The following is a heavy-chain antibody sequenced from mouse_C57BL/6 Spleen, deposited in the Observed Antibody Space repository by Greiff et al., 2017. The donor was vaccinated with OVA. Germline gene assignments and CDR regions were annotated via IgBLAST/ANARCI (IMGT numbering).Heavy chain of an antibody. CDR1: GYAFSSSW. CDR2: IYPGDGDT. D-gene: IGHD2-3*01. J-gene: IGHJ4*01. Sequence: QVQLQQSGPELVKPGASVKISCKASGYAFSSSWMNWVKQRPGKGLEWIGRIYPGDGDTNYNGKFKGKATLTADKSSSTAYMPLSSLTSEDSAVYFCADGIFYAMDYWGQGTSVTVSS. CDR3: ADGIFYAMDY. V-gene: IGHV1-82*01.